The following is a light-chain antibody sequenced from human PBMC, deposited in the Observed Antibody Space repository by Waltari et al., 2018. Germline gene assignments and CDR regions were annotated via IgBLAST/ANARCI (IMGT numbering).Light chain of an antibody. CDR3: QQNNSTPRT. V-gene: IGKV1-39*01. CDR2: AAS. CDR1: QSISSN. J-gene: IGKJ1*01. Sequence: DIQMTQSPYSLSASVGDRVTITCRESQSISSNLNWYQQKPGKAPKLLIYAASSLPSGVPSRFSGSGSGTEFTLTISSLQSDDFATYYCQQNNSTPRTFGQGTKVEIK.